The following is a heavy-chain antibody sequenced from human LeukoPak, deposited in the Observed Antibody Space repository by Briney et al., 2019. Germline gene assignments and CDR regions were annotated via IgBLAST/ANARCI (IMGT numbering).Heavy chain of an antibody. V-gene: IGHV3-30*18. D-gene: IGHD3-22*01. CDR2: MSYDGSNK. CDR3: AKDIYYDSSGYRGYFDY. CDR1: GFTFSGYD. J-gene: IGHJ4*02. Sequence: GGSLRLSWAATGFTFSGYDMQWVRQAPGKGLEWVAVMSYDGSNKYYVDSVKGRFTVSRDNSKNTLYLQMNSLRAEDTAVYYCAKDIYYDSSGYRGYFDYWGQGTLVTVSS.